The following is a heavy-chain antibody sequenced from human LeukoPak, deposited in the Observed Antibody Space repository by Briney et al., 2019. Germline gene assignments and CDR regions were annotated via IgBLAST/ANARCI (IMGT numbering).Heavy chain of an antibody. CDR2: ISPNSGAT. J-gene: IGHJ4*02. CDR3: ARDYYYDSSGYYSFYFDY. D-gene: IGHD3-22*01. V-gene: IGHV1-2*02. CDR1: GYTFTSYG. Sequence: ASVKVSCKASGYTFTSYGISWVRQAPGQGLEWMGWISPNSGATNYAQKFQGRVTMTRDTSISTAYMEVNRLRSDDTAVYYCARDYYYDSSGYYSFYFDYWGQGTLVTVSS.